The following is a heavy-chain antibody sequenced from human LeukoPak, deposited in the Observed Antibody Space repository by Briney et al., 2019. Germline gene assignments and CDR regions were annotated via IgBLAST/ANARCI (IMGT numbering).Heavy chain of an antibody. J-gene: IGHJ6*03. CDR1: GGSFSGYY. D-gene: IGHD6-19*01. V-gene: IGHV4-34*01. Sequence: PSETLSLTCAVYGGSFSGYYWSWIRQPPGKGLEWIGEINHSGSTNYNPSLKSRVTISVDTSKNQFSLQLNSVTPEDTAVYYCARRGLKGIAVAARHYYYYYMDVWGKGTTVTVSS. CDR2: INHSGST. CDR3: ARRGLKGIAVAARHYYYYYMDV.